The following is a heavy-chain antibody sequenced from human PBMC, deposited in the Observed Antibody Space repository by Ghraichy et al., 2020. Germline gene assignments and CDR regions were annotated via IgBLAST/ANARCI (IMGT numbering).Heavy chain of an antibody. J-gene: IGHJ5*02. CDR2: ISGSGGST. CDR1: GFTFSSYV. Sequence: LTCAASGFTFSSYVMSWVRQAPGKGLEWVSAISGSGGSTFDADSVKGRFTISRDNSKNTLYLQMNSLRAEDTAVYYCAKGYCSSTSCYSRFDPWGQGTLVTVSS. V-gene: IGHV3-23*01. CDR3: AKGYCSSTSCYSRFDP. D-gene: IGHD2-2*02.